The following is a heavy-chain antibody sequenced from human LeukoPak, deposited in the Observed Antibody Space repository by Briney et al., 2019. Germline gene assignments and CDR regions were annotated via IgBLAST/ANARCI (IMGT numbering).Heavy chain of an antibody. Sequence: PGGSLRLTCAASGFTFSSSGMHWVRQAPGKGLEWVAFIRYDASNKYYADSVKGRFTISRDNAKNSLYLQMISLRAEDTAVYYCARFYYDKSGYSMGFDYWGQGTLVTVSS. CDR1: GFTFSSSG. V-gene: IGHV3-30*02. D-gene: IGHD3-22*01. CDR2: IRYDASNK. J-gene: IGHJ4*02. CDR3: ARFYYDKSGYSMGFDY.